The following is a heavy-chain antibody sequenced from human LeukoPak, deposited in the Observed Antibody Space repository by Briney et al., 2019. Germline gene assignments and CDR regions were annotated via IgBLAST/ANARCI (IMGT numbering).Heavy chain of an antibody. Sequence: ASVKVSCKASGYTFTSHYMHWVRQAPGQGLEWMGIINPSGGSTSYAQKFQGRVTMTRDTSTSTVYMELSSLKSEDTAVYYCARGVPAAIRYFQHWGQGTLVTVSS. CDR2: INPSGGST. CDR1: GYTFTSHY. V-gene: IGHV1-46*03. D-gene: IGHD2-2*01. CDR3: ARGVPAAIRYFQH. J-gene: IGHJ1*01.